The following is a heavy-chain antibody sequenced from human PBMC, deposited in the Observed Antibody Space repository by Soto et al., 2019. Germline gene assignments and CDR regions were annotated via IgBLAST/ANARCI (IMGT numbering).Heavy chain of an antibody. V-gene: IGHV4-31*03. Sequence: QVQLQESGPGLVKPSQTLSLTCTVSGGSINSGGYYWSWIRQHPGKGREWIGYIYYSGSTYYNPSLKSRVTISVDTSKNQFSLKLSSVTAADTAVYYCARAEYYYGSGSYYNWLDYWGQGTLVTVSS. CDR2: IYYSGST. J-gene: IGHJ4*02. CDR1: GGSINSGGYY. D-gene: IGHD3-10*01. CDR3: ARAEYYYGSGSYYNWLDY.